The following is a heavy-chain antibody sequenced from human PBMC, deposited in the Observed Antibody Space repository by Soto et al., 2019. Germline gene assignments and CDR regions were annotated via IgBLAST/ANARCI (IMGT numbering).Heavy chain of an antibody. CDR3: ASDSHCDGGNCPMGGFDM. Sequence: GESLKISCNGSGYGFGIHCVALLLQMPGKGLEWVGIIYPSNSNTMYSPSFQGQVTISADTALSTTYLQWDTLKPSYTAIYFCASDSHCDGGNCPMGGFDMWGQGTMVTVSS. CDR2: IYPSNSNT. D-gene: IGHD2-15*01. CDR1: GYGFGIHC. V-gene: IGHV5-51*01. J-gene: IGHJ3*02.